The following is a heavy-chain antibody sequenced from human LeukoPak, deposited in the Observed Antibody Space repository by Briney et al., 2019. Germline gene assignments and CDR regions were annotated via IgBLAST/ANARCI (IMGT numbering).Heavy chain of an antibody. Sequence: GRSLRLSCAPSGFTFDDYAMHWVRQAPGKGLEWVSGISWNSGRIDYADSVKGRFTISRDNAKKSLYLQMNSLRAEDMALYYCAKSSPGYSSGWLQHWGQGTLVTVSS. CDR3: AKSSPGYSSGWLQH. J-gene: IGHJ1*01. V-gene: IGHV3-9*03. CDR1: GFTFDDYA. CDR2: ISWNSGRI. D-gene: IGHD6-19*01.